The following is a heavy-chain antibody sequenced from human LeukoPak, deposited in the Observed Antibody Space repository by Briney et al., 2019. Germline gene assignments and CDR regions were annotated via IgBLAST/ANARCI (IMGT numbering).Heavy chain of an antibody. CDR1: GGSISSTNW. CDR2: ISLTGET. J-gene: IGHJ4*02. Sequence: SETLSLTCGVSGGSISSTNWWSWVRQPPGQGLEWIGEISLTGETNYNPSLSSRVIMALDTSKNHLSLHLTSVTAADTAVYYCSRENGAFSPFGYWGQGYLVTVLS. CDR3: SRENGAFSPFGY. D-gene: IGHD2-8*01. V-gene: IGHV4-4*02.